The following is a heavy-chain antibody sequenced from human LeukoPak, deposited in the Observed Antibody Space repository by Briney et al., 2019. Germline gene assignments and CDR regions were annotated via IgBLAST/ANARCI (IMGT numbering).Heavy chain of an antibody. CDR2: INHSGST. J-gene: IGHJ3*02. CDR1: GGSFSGYY. Sequence: SETLSLTCAVYGGSFSGYYWSWIRQPPGKGLGWIGEINHSGSTNYNPSLKSRVTISVDTSKNQFSLKLSSVTAADTAVYYCARAGSRYFDWLLGVGAFDIWGQGTMVTVSS. V-gene: IGHV4-34*01. CDR3: ARAGSRYFDWLLGVGAFDI. D-gene: IGHD3-9*01.